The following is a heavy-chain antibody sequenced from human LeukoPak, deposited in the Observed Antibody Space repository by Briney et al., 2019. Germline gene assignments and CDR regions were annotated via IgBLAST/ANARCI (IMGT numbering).Heavy chain of an antibody. D-gene: IGHD2-15*01. V-gene: IGHV1-3*01. CDR3: ARDPGYCSGGSCYVDLLFDY. CDR1: GYTFTSYA. J-gene: IGHJ4*02. CDR2: INAGNGNT. Sequence: ASVKVSCKASGYTFTSYAMHWVRQAPGQRLEWMGWINAGNGNTKYSQKFQGRVTITTDTSASTAYMELSSLRSEDTAVYYCARDPGYCSGGSCYVDLLFDYWGQGTLVTVSS.